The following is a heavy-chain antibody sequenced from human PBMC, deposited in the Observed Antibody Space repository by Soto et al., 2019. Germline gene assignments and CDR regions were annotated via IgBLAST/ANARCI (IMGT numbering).Heavy chain of an antibody. D-gene: IGHD3-22*01. V-gene: IGHV4-31*02. CDR3: ARTSYDSSGTAADP. J-gene: IGHJ5*02. CDR2: IYYSGST. CDR1: CGPISRGGYY. Sequence: QVPLQGAGPGLGKPSQTLSLTWTFSCGPISRGGYYLSWVRQHPGKGPEWIGYIYYSGSTYYNPSLKSRVTISVDTSKNQFSLKLSSVTAADTAVYYCARTSYDSSGTAADPWGQGTLVTVSS.